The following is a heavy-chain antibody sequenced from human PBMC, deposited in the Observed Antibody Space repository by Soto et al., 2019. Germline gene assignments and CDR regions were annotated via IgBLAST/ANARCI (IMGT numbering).Heavy chain of an antibody. Sequence: SETLSLTCAVYGGSFSGYYWSWIRQPPGKGLEWIGEINHSGSTNYNPSLKSRVTISVDTSKNQFSLKLSSVTAADTAVYYCARVVGRGDASDIWGQGTMVTV. D-gene: IGHD1-26*01. CDR3: ARVVGRGDASDI. CDR1: GGSFSGYY. V-gene: IGHV4-34*01. CDR2: INHSGST. J-gene: IGHJ3*02.